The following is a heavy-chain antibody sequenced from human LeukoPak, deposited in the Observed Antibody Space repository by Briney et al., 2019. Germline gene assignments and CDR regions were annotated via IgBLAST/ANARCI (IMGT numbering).Heavy chain of an antibody. J-gene: IGHJ4*02. CDR3: ARGPMWGSGNYYIDY. CDR1: GYTFTSYG. CDR2: ISAYNGNT. D-gene: IGHD3-10*01. V-gene: IGHV1-18*01. Sequence: ASVKVSCKASGYTFTSYGISWVRQAPGQGLEWMGWISAYNGNTNYAQKLQGRVTMTTDTSTSTAYMDLRSLRSDDTAVYYCARGPMWGSGNYYIDYWGQGTLVTVSS.